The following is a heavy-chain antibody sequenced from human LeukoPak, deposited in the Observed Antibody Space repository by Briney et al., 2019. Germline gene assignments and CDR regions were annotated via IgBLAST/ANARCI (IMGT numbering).Heavy chain of an antibody. V-gene: IGHV3-23*01. CDR3: ARGAYSGGWAFDI. CDR1: GFTFSTYA. J-gene: IGHJ3*02. CDR2: ISGRGVST. D-gene: IGHD6-19*01. Sequence: PGGSLRLSCAASGFTFSTYAMSWVRQAPGKGVEWVSAISGRGVSTSYADSVRGRFTISRDNSKNTLYLQMNSLRAEDTAVYYCARGAYSGGWAFDIWGQGTVVTVSS.